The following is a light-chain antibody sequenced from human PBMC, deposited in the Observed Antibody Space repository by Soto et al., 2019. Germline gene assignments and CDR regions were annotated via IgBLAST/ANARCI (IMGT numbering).Light chain of an antibody. V-gene: IGKV3-20*01. CDR3: QQYGSSPPWT. CDR1: QSITSSY. Sequence: EIVLTQSPGTLSLSPGERVTLSCRASQSITSSYLAWYQQKPGQAPRLLIYDSSTRATGIPDRFSGSGSGTDVPLTIRRLEPEDFALYYCQQYGSSPPWTFGQGTKVEIK. J-gene: IGKJ1*01. CDR2: DSS.